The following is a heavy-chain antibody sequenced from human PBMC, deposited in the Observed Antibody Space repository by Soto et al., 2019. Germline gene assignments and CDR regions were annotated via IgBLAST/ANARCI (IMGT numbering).Heavy chain of an antibody. V-gene: IGHV1-69*01. Sequence: QVQLVQSGAEVKKPGSSVHVSCKASGGSFSSYAISWVRQAPGQGLEWMGGIIPIFGTPSYAQKFQGRVTITADESTSTAYMELSSLRSEDTAVYYCAREYRSSSGRFDNWGQGTLVTVSS. D-gene: IGHD6-6*01. CDR3: AREYRSSSGRFDN. CDR1: GGSFSSYA. CDR2: IIPIFGTP. J-gene: IGHJ4*02.